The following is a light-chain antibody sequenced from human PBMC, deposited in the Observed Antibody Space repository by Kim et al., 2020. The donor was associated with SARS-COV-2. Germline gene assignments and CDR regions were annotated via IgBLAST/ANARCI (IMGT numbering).Light chain of an antibody. V-gene: IGKV4-1*01. CDR2: WAS. CDR1: QSVLSSSNNKDY. J-gene: IGKJ1*01. Sequence: DIVMTQSPDSLAVSLGERATIDCKSSQSVLSSSNNKDYLAWYQHKPGQPPKLLIYWASTRESGVPDRFSGSGSGTDFTLTISSLQADDVAVYYCQQYYSTPRTFGQGTKVDIK. CDR3: QQYYSTPRT.